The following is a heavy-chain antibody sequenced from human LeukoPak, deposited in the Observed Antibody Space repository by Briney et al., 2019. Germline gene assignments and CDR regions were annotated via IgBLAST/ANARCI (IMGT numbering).Heavy chain of an antibody. D-gene: IGHD3-22*01. CDR3: ASERWYYYDSSGYSRPFDY. Sequence: GGSLRLSCAASGFTFSSYEMNWVRQAPGKGLEWVSYISSSSSTIYYADSVKGRFTISRDNARNSLYLQMNSLRAEDTAVYYCASERWYYYDSSGYSRPFDYWGQGTLVTVSS. J-gene: IGHJ4*02. CDR2: ISSSSSTI. V-gene: IGHV3-48*01. CDR1: GFTFSSYE.